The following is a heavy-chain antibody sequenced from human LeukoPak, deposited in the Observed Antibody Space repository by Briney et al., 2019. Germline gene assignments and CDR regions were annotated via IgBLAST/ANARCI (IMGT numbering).Heavy chain of an antibody. D-gene: IGHD6-13*01. Sequence: GGSLRLSCAASGFTFSSYAMTWVRQAPGKGLEWVSGISGSDTSTYYADTVRDRFTISRDNSKNSLYLQKNSLRAEDTAVYYCARVGYSSSWGNYWGQGTLVTVSS. CDR2: ISGSDTST. J-gene: IGHJ4*02. CDR1: GFTFSSYA. V-gene: IGHV3-23*01. CDR3: ARVGYSSSWGNY.